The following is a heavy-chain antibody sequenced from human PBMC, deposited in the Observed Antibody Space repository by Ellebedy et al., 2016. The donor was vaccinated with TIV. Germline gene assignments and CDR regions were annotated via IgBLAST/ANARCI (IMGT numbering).Heavy chain of an antibody. Sequence: SETLSLXXAVYGTSFSRYYWTLIRQPPGKGLEWIGEINRSGSTNYNPSLKSRVTISVDTSKNQFFLKLTSVTAADTAVYYCARGTGWLFDSWGQGTLVTVSS. J-gene: IGHJ5*01. CDR2: INRSGST. D-gene: IGHD5-12*01. V-gene: IGHV4-34*01. CDR3: ARGTGWLFDS. CDR1: GTSFSRYY.